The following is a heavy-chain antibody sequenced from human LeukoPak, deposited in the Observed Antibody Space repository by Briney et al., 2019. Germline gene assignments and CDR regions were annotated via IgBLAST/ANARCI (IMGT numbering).Heavy chain of an antibody. CDR1: GYTFTSYA. Sequence: ASVKVSCKASGYTFTSYAMHWVRQAPGQRLEWMGWIDAGNGNTKYSQKFQGRVTITRDTSASTAYMELSSLRSEDTAVYYCARDDSYGPYCYGMDVWGQGTTVTVSS. CDR2: IDAGNGNT. J-gene: IGHJ6*02. V-gene: IGHV1-3*01. CDR3: ARDDSYGPYCYGMDV. D-gene: IGHD5-18*01.